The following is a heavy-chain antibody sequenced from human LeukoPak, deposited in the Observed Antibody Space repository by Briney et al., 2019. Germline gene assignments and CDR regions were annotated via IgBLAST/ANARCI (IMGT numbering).Heavy chain of an antibody. CDR2: ISGPGGGT. Sequence: GGSLRLSCAASALTFSKNAMKWVRQAPGKGLEWVSTISGPGGGTYYGDSVRGRFTISRDNSKNTVYLQMNNLRADDTAIYYCAKGDYGYYYYMDVWGKGTTVTVSS. V-gene: IGHV3-23*01. D-gene: IGHD4-17*01. CDR1: ALTFSKNA. J-gene: IGHJ6*03. CDR3: AKGDYGYYYYMDV.